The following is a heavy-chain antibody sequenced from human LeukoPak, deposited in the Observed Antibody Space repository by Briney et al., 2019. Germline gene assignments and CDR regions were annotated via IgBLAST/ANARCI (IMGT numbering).Heavy chain of an antibody. CDR1: GFTFDDYA. J-gene: IGHJ6*02. Sequence: GGSLRLSCAASGFTFDDYAMHWVRQAPGKGLEWVSGISWNSGSIGYADSVKGRFTISRDNSKNTLYLQMNSLRAEDTAVYYCARGWLLREGDYYYYYGMDVWGQGTTVTVSS. CDR3: ARGWLLREGDYYYYYGMDV. V-gene: IGHV3-9*01. CDR2: ISWNSGSI. D-gene: IGHD2-15*01.